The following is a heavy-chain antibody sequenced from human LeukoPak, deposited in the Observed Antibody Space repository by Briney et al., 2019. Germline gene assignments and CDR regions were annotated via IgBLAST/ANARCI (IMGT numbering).Heavy chain of an antibody. CDR3: ARADYYDSPVDY. J-gene: IGHJ4*02. CDR1: GGSISSYY. CDR2: IYYSGST. Sequence: PSETLSLTCTVSGGSISSYYWSWIRQPPGKGLEWIGYIYYSGSTNYNPSLKSRVTISVDTSKNQFSLKLSSVTAADTAVYYCARADYYDSPVDYWGQGTLVTVSS. V-gene: IGHV4-59*01. D-gene: IGHD3-22*01.